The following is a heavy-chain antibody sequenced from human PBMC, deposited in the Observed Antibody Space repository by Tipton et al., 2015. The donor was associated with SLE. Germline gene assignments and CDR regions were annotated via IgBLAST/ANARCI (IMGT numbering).Heavy chain of an antibody. Sequence: TLSLTCSVSGGAISSSGYYWGWIRQPPSKDLEWIGNAYYTGSTYYSPSLRSRVTASIDTSKNQFSLKLTSVTAADTAVYYCAREVNVVSDSDAFDIWGQGTVVTVS. CDR3: AREVNVVSDSDAFDI. V-gene: IGHV4-39*07. J-gene: IGHJ3*02. CDR1: GGAISSSGYY. D-gene: IGHD2-21*01. CDR2: AYYTGST.